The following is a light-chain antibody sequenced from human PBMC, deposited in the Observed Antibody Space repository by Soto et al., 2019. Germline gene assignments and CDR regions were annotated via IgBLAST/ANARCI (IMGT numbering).Light chain of an antibody. J-gene: IGLJ2*01. CDR3: SSYARNRDVL. Sequence: QSALTQPASVSGSPGQSITISCTGTSSDVGGYNYVSWYQQHPGKAPKLIIYAVSNRPSGVSHRFSGSKSGNTASLAISGLQAEDEAEYYCSSYARNRDVLFGGGTKLTVL. CDR1: SSDVGGYNY. CDR2: AVS. V-gene: IGLV2-14*01.